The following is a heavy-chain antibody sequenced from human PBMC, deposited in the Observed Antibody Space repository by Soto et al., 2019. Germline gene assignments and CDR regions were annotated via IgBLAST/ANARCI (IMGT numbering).Heavy chain of an antibody. CDR1: GFTFSDYY. CDR2: ISSSGSTI. CDR3: GRDDRLSAVVTAIDY. J-gene: IGHJ4*02. V-gene: IGHV3-11*01. Sequence: GGSLRLSCAASGFTFSDYYMSWIRQAPGKGLEWVSYISSSGSTIYYADSVKGRFTISRDNAKNSLYLQMNSLRAEDTAVYYCGRDDRLSAVVTAIDYWGQGTLVTVSS. D-gene: IGHD2-21*02.